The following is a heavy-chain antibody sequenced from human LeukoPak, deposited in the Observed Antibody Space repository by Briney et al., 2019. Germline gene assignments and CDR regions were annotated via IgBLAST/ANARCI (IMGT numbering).Heavy chain of an antibody. Sequence: TSETLSLTCTVSGGSISSYYWSWIRQPAGKRLEWIGRFYPGGSTNYNPSLKRRVTMSVDTSKNQFSLKLSSVTAADTAVYYCARETGTTGYRFGWFDPWGQGTLVTVSS. V-gene: IGHV4-4*07. J-gene: IGHJ5*02. CDR3: ARETGTTGYRFGWFDP. CDR2: FYPGGST. D-gene: IGHD1-7*01. CDR1: GGSISSYY.